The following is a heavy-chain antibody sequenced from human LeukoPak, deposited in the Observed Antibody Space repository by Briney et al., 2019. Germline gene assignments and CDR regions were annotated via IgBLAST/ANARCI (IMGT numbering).Heavy chain of an antibody. CDR2: IYYSGST. D-gene: IGHD5-24*01. J-gene: IGHJ4*02. CDR1: GGSHRRHY. Sequence: SETLSLTCTVPGGSHRRHYWNWLRQPPGKGLEWIGYIYYSGSTKYNPSLKSRVTISIDMSKNQFSLNLSSVTAADTAMYYCAKREADPVLFDYWGQGTLVTVSS. V-gene: IGHV4-59*11. CDR3: AKREADPVLFDY.